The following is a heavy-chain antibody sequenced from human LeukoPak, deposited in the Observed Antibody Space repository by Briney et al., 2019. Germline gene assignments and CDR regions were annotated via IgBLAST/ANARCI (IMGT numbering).Heavy chain of an antibody. D-gene: IGHD1-1*01. J-gene: IGHJ4*02. V-gene: IGHV1-2*02. CDR3: PRGATGLDY. CDR2: INPNSGGT. CDR1: GYTFTGYY. Sequence: ASVKVSCKASGYTFTGYYMHWVRQAPGQGLEGMGWINPNSGGTNYAQKFQGRGTITRDTSISTAYMELSRLRSDDTAVYYCPRGATGLDYWGQGTLVTVSS.